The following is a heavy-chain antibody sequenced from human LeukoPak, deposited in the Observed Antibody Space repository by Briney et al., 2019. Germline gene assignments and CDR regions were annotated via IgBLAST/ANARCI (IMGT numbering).Heavy chain of an antibody. V-gene: IGHV3-9*03. CDR3: AKVNSRDGYNSGAFDT. J-gene: IGHJ3*02. CDR2: ISWNSGSI. CDR1: GFTFDDYA. Sequence: PGGSLRLSCAASGFTFDDYAMHWVRQAPGKGLEWVSGISWNSGSIGYADSVKGRFTISRDNAKNSLYLQMNSLRAEDMALYYCAKVNSRDGYNSGAFDTWGQGTMVTVSS. D-gene: IGHD5-24*01.